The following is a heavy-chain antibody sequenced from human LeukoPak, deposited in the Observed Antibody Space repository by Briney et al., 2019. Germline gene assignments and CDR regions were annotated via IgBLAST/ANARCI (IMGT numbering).Heavy chain of an antibody. J-gene: IGHJ3*02. V-gene: IGHV4-59*01. CDR2: IYYSGST. Sequence: SETLSLTCTVSGGSISSYYWSWIRQPPGKGLEWIGYIYYSGSTNYNPSLKSRVTISVDTSKNQFSLKLSSVTAAATAVYYCASEGGRYYDSSGPDTFDIWGQGTMVTVSS. CDR1: GGSISSYY. D-gene: IGHD3-22*01. CDR3: ASEGGRYYDSSGPDTFDI.